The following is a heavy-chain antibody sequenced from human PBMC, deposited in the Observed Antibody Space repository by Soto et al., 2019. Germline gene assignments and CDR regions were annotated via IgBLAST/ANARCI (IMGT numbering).Heavy chain of an antibody. J-gene: IGHJ6*02. CDR3: ASRVRILSLGTYYYYGMDV. CDR2: IIPIFGTA. CDR1: GGTFSSYA. V-gene: IGHV1-69*06. D-gene: IGHD7-27*01. Sequence: GASVKVSCKASGGTFSSYAISWVRQAPGQGLEWMGGIIPIFGTANYAQKFQGRVTITADKSTSTAYMELSSLRSEDTAVYYCASRVRILSLGTYYYYGMDVWGQGTTVTVSS.